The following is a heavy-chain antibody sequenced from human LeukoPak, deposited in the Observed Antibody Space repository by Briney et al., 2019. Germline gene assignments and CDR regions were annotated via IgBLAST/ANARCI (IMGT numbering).Heavy chain of an antibody. CDR1: GFTFTDAW. V-gene: IGHV3-15*01. CDR3: STARIGY. J-gene: IGHJ4*02. CDR2: IKNEIDGGTT. D-gene: IGHD1-14*01. Sequence: PGGSLRLSCAASGFTFTDAWMSWVRQAPGKGLEWVARIKNEIDGGTTDYAASVKDRFTISRDDSKSTLYLQMNSLKIEDTAVYYCSTARIGYWGQGTLVIVSS.